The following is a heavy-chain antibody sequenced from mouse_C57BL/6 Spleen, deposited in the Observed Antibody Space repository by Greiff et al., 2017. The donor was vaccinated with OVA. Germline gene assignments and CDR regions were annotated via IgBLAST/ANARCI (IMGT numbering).Heavy chain of an antibody. V-gene: IGHV5-9-1*02. Sequence: EVKLMESGEGLVKPGGSLKLSCAASGFTFSSYAMSWVRQTPEKRLEWVAYISSGGDYIYYADTVKGRFTISRDNARNTLYLQMSSLKSEDTAMYYCTREDTHWYFDVWGTGTTVTVSS. CDR3: TREDTHWYFDV. CDR2: ISSGGDYI. J-gene: IGHJ1*03. CDR1: GFTFSSYA.